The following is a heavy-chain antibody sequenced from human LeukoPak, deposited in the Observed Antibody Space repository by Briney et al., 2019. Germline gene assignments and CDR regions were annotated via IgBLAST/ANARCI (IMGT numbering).Heavy chain of an antibody. CDR2: ISGSGGST. D-gene: IGHD6-13*01. J-gene: IGHJ4*02. Sequence: GGSLRLSCAASGFTFSSYWMSWVRQAPGKGLEWVSAISGSGGSTYYADSVKGRFTISRDNSKNTLYLQMNSLRAEDTAVYYCADHLLAAAGYFDYWGQGTLVTVSS. CDR1: GFTFSSYW. CDR3: ADHLLAAAGYFDY. V-gene: IGHV3-23*01.